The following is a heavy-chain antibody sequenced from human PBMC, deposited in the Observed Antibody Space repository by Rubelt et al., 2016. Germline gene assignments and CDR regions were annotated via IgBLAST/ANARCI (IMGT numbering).Heavy chain of an antibody. V-gene: IGHV1-18*04. Sequence: QVQLVQSGAEVKKPGASVKVSCKASGYTFTDYFVHWVRQAPGQGLEWMGWISADDGYTNYARNLQDRVTLTTAESTRTAYIGLRSLTPDDTAVYYCAITDRNNAIDYWGQGTPVTVSS. J-gene: IGHJ4*02. CDR1: GYTFTDYF. D-gene: IGHD1/OR15-1a*01. CDR2: ISADDGYT. CDR3: AITDRNNAIDY.